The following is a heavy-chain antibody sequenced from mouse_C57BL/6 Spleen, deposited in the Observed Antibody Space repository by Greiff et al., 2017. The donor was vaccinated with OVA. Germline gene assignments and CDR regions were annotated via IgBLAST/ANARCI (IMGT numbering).Heavy chain of an antibody. CDR2: IDPSDSET. Sequence: QVQLQQSGAELVRPGSLVKLSCKASGYTFTSYWMHWVKQRPIQGLEWIGNIDPSDSETHYNQKFKDKATLTVDKSSSTAYMQLSSLTSEDSAVYYCARFTMAMDYWGQGTSVTVSS. CDR1: GYTFTSYW. CDR3: ARFTMAMDY. J-gene: IGHJ4*01. V-gene: IGHV1-52*01. D-gene: IGHD1-1*02.